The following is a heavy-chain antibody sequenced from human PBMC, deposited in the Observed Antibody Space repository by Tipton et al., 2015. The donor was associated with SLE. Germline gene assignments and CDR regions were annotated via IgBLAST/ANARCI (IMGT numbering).Heavy chain of an antibody. D-gene: IGHD4-11*01. Sequence: SLRLSCAVSGFTFSNYSMNWVRQAPGKGLEWVSSISSSSYYIYYADSVKGRFTISRDNAKKSLYLQMNSLRAEDTAVYYCAREDHSTYIYWGQGTLLTVSS. CDR1: GFTFSNYS. J-gene: IGHJ4*02. CDR3: AREDHSTYIY. CDR2: ISSSSYYI. V-gene: IGHV3-21*03.